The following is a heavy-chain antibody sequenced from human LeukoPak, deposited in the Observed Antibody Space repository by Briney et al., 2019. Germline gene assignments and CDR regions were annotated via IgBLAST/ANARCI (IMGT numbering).Heavy chain of an antibody. CDR2: ISSSSNSV. CDR3: ARAGSHWHYVY. Sequence: GGSLRLSCAASGFIFSSYSMNWVRQAPGKGLEWVSYISSSSNSVYYADSVKGRFTISRDNAKNSLYLQMNSLRAEDTAVYYCARAGSHWHYVYWGQGTVVTVSS. CDR1: GFIFSSYS. D-gene: IGHD3-10*01. V-gene: IGHV3-48*01. J-gene: IGHJ4*02.